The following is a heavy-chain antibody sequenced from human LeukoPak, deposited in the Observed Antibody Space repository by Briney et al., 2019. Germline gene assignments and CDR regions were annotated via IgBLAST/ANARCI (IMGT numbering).Heavy chain of an antibody. Sequence: GGSVRLSCAASGFTFSRYSMIWVPQAPGKGREWVSSIRTSSSNIYYADSVKCRFTISRDNAKNSLYLQMSSLRAEDTAVYYCARPYSSPYYYYGMDVWGKGTTVTVSS. CDR3: ARPYSSPYYYYGMDV. D-gene: IGHD6-19*01. V-gene: IGHV3-21*01. CDR2: IRTSSSNI. CDR1: GFTFSRYS. J-gene: IGHJ6*04.